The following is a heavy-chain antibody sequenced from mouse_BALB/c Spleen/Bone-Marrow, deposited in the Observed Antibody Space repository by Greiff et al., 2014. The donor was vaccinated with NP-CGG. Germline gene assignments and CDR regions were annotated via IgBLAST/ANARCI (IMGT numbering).Heavy chain of an antibody. CDR3: ARPLTGAYFDY. J-gene: IGHJ2*01. Sequence: EVKLMESGGGLVKPGGSLKLSCAASGFAFSSYDMSWVRQTPEKRLEWVATISSGGSYTYYPDSVKGRFTISRDNARNTLCLQMSSLRSEDTALYYCARPLTGAYFDYWGQGTTLSVSS. CDR1: GFAFSSYD. D-gene: IGHD4-1*01. CDR2: ISSGGSYT. V-gene: IGHV5-9*02.